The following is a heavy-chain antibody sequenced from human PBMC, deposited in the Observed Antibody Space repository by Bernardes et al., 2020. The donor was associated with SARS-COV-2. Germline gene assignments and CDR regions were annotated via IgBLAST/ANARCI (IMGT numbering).Heavy chain of an antibody. CDR1: GGSINPYY. CDR3: ARGLEPYYFDY. V-gene: IGHV4-59*01. Sequence: SETLSLTCSVSGGSINPYYWSWLRQSPGKGLEWIGYIYYSVTTNSNPSLKSRVTISADTSKNQFSLKLNSVTAADTALYFCARGLEPYYFDYWGQGTLVTVSS. CDR2: IYYSVTT. J-gene: IGHJ4*02.